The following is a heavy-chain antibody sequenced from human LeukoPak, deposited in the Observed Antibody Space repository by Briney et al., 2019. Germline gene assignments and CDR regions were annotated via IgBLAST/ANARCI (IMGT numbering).Heavy chain of an antibody. D-gene: IGHD3-3*01. V-gene: IGHV4-59*01. CDR2: IYYSGST. CDR1: GGSISSYY. Sequence: SETLSLTCTVSGGSISSYYWSWIRQPPGKGLEWIGYIYYSGSTNYNPSLKSRVTISVDTSKNQFSLKLSSVTAADTAVYYCARGPSKIYYDFWSGYYTGCGAFDIWGQGTMVTVSS. CDR3: ARGPSKIYYDFWSGYYTGCGAFDI. J-gene: IGHJ3*02.